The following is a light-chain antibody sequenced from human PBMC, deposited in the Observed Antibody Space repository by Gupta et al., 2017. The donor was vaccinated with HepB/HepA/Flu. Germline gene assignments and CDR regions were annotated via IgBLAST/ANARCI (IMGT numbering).Light chain of an antibody. CDR2: TAF. Sequence: DIQLTQSPSSLSASVGDRVTITCRASQAITNYVAWYQQKPGKAPKLLIYTAFTLQNGVPSRFSGSGSGTEFTLTINSLQPEDFATYYCQQHNIFPRTFGQGTKVEIK. J-gene: IGKJ1*01. V-gene: IGKV1-9*01. CDR1: QAITNY. CDR3: QQHNIFPRT.